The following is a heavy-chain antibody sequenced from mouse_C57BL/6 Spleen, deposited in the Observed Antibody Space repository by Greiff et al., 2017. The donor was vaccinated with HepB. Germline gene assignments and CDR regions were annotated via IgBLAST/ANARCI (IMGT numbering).Heavy chain of an antibody. CDR1: GYTFTDYY. Sequence: EVKLQQSGPELVKPGASVKISCKASGYTFTDYYMNWVKQSHGKSLEWIGDINPNNGGTSYNQKFKGKSTLTVDKSSSTAYMELRSLTSEDSAVYYCARREGNSYAMDYWGQGTSVTVSS. CDR3: ARREGNSYAMDY. D-gene: IGHD2-1*01. J-gene: IGHJ4*01. V-gene: IGHV1-26*01. CDR2: INPNNGGT.